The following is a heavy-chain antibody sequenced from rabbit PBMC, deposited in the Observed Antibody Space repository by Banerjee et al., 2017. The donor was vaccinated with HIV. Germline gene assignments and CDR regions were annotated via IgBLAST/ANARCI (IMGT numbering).Heavy chain of an antibody. V-gene: IGHV1S45*01. CDR2: INTGSSGST. J-gene: IGHJ4*01. CDR3: ARDLPSTSGYVYAL. Sequence: QEQLEESGGDLVKPGASLTLTCTASGFSFSSNYWICWVRQAPGKGLEWIGCINTGSSGSTYYASWAKGRFPISKTSSTTVTLQMTSLTAADTATYFCARDLPSTSGYVYALWGPGTLVTVS. CDR1: GFSFSSNYW. D-gene: IGHD1-1*01.